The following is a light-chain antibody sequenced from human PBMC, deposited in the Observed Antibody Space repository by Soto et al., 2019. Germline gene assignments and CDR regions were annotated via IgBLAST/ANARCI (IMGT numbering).Light chain of an antibody. CDR1: QSVSSY. V-gene: IGKV3-11*01. CDR2: DAS. Sequence: EFVLTQSPATLSLSPGERATLSCRASQSVSSYLAWYQQKPGQAPRLLIYDASNRTTGIPARFSGTGSGTDFTLNINTLEPEVFAVYYCQVRTNRSIAFGRETRLETK. J-gene: IGKJ5*01. CDR3: QVRTNRSIA.